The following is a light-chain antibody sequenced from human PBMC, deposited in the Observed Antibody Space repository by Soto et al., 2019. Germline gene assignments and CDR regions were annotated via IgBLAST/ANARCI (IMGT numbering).Light chain of an antibody. CDR3: CSYAGSSTPHYV. V-gene: IGLV2-23*02. Sequence: QSVLTQPASVSGSPGQSITISCTGTSSGVGSYNLVSWYQQHPGKAPKLMIYEVSKRPSGVSNRFSGSKSGNTASLTISGLQAEDEADYYCCSYAGSSTPHYVFGTGTKVTVL. J-gene: IGLJ1*01. CDR1: SSGVGSYNL. CDR2: EVS.